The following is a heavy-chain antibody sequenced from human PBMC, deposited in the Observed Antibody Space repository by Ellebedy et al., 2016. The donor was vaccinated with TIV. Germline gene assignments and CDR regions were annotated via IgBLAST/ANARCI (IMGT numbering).Heavy chain of an antibody. D-gene: IGHD3-10*01. Sequence: GGSLRLSCAASGFTFSSYAMSWVRQAPGKGLKWVSAISGSGGSTYYADSVKGRFTISRDNSKNTLYLQMNSLRAEDTSVYYCAKDQGIDYGSGSYYPFDYWGQGTLVTVSS. V-gene: IGHV3-23*01. CDR2: ISGSGGST. CDR3: AKDQGIDYGSGSYYPFDY. CDR1: GFTFSSYA. J-gene: IGHJ4*02.